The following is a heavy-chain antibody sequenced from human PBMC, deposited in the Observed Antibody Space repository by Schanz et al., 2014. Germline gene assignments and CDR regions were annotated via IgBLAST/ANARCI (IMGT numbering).Heavy chain of an antibody. CDR1: GFTFTNYA. CDR3: AKSLESCPGGRCSRGYFDY. Sequence: LESGGGLVQPGGSLRLSCAASGFTFTNYAMSWVRQAPGKGLEWVSLISDSGDTAYYADSVKGRFTISRDNFKGALYLQMSSLRAEDTAVYYCAKSLESCPGGRCSRGYFDYWGQGTLVTVSS. V-gene: IGHV3-23*01. D-gene: IGHD2-8*02. CDR2: ISDSGDTA. J-gene: IGHJ4*02.